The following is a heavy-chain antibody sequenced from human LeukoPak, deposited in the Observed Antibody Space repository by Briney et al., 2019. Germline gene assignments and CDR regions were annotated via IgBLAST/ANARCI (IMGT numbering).Heavy chain of an antibody. CDR3: ATGQPRITMIVVVPGGYYFDY. J-gene: IGHJ4*02. CDR1: GYTLTELS. V-gene: IGHV1-24*01. D-gene: IGHD3-22*01. Sequence: ASVKVSCKVSGYTLTELSMHWVRQAHGKGLEWMGGFDPEDGETIYAQKFQGRVTMTEDTSTDTAYMELSSLRSEDTAVYYCATGQPRITMIVVVPGGYYFDYWGQETLVTVSS. CDR2: FDPEDGET.